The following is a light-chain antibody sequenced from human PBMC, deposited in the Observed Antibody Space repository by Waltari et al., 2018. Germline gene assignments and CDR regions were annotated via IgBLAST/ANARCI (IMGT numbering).Light chain of an antibody. J-gene: IGKJ2*01. Sequence: DAVMTQSPLSLSVTLGQPASISCKSSQGLVFVDGNTYLNWFQQKPGQSPRRLIYSVSNRDFGVPDRFSGSGSGTDFTLRISRVEADDVVFYYCMQGTHWPHTFGQGTRLEIK. CDR1: QGLVFVDGNTY. CDR2: SVS. V-gene: IGKV2-30*01. CDR3: MQGTHWPHT.